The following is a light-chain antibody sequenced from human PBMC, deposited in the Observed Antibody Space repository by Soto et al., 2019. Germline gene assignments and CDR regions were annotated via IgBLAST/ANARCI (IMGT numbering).Light chain of an antibody. CDR3: QQSYRTPIT. Sequence: EIVLTQSPATLSLSPGEIATLSFRASQSVSSYLAWYQQKPGQAPRLLIYDASNRATGIPARFSGSGSGTDFTLTISSLQPEDVATYFCQQSYRTPITFGQGTRLEIK. V-gene: IGKV3-11*01. CDR2: DAS. J-gene: IGKJ5*01. CDR1: QSVSSY.